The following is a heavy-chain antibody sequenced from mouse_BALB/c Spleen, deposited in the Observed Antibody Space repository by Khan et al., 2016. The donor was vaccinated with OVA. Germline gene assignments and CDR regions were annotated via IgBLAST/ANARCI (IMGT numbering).Heavy chain of an antibody. CDR3: ARQPYKQYDHMDY. CDR1: GFSFTNYG. CDR2: ILSDGST. J-gene: IGHJ4*01. D-gene: IGHD2-10*01. V-gene: IGHV2-6-1*01. Sequence: VQLQESGPGLVAPSQSLSITCTISGFSFTNYGVHWVRQPPGKGLEWLVVILSDGSTTYNSALKSRLTTSKDNTKSQVFLKMKSLQNEDTDVYVCARQPYKQYDHMDYWGQGTSVTVSS.